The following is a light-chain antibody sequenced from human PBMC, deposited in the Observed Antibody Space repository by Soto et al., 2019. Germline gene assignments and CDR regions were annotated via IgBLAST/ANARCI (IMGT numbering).Light chain of an antibody. V-gene: IGKV3-20*01. J-gene: IGKJ1*01. Sequence: VLTKSPRSRCLSPEQKVTLSCRASQSVSSFLSRGQAPRLLIYGASSRDTGIPDRFSGSGSGTDFTLTISRLEPEDFAVYCCRQSGSLRCRFGELSMVDI. CDR2: GAS. CDR1: QSVSSF. CDR3: RQSGSLRCR.